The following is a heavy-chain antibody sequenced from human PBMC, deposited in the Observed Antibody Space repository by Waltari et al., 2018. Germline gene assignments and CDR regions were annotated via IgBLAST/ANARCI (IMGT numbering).Heavy chain of an antibody. D-gene: IGHD2-2*01. Sequence: EVQLLESGGGLVQPGGSLRLSCAASGFIFSSYDMSWVRQAPGKGLEWVSGISGSGSKIHYADSVRGRFTISRDNSKNTVYLQMNSLRAEDTAVYYCAKGPAARTNWFDPWGQGTLVTGSS. CDR3: AKGPAARTNWFDP. CDR1: GFIFSSYD. J-gene: IGHJ5*02. V-gene: IGHV3-23*01. CDR2: ISGSGSKI.